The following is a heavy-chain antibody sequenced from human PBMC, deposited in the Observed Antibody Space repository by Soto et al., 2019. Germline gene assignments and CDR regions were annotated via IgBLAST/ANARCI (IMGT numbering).Heavy chain of an antibody. D-gene: IGHD2-15*01. CDR3: TSCCGGSCYSGDGMGV. J-gene: IGHJ6*02. Sequence: GGSLRLSCAASGFTFSSCAMSWVRQAPGRGLEWVSGISDTGVATYYADSVKGRFTISRDNSKNTLYLQMYSLRAEDTAVHYCTSCCGGSCYSGDGMGVWGQGTTVTVSS. CDR2: ISDTGVAT. V-gene: IGHV3-23*01. CDR1: GFTFSSCA.